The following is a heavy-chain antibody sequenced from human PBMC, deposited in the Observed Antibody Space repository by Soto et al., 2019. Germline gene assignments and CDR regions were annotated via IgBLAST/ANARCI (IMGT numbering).Heavy chain of an antibody. CDR2: MDPNSGNT. J-gene: IGHJ6*02. D-gene: IGHD3-9*01. V-gene: IGHV1-8*01. CDR1: GYTFTIYD. CDR3: VRGKGRPYYDSLTYGMDV. Sequence: QVQLVQSGAEVKKPGASVKVSCKASGYTFTIYDINWVRQAAGQGLEWMGLMDPNSGNTGYAQKFQGRVTMTRNTSVSTTYMELSSLRPEDTAVYYCVRGKGRPYYDSLTYGMDVWGQGTTVTVSS.